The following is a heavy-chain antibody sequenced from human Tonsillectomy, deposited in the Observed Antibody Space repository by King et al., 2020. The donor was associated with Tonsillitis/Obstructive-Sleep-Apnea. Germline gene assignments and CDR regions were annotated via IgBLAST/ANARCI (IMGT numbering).Heavy chain of an antibody. CDR1: GFSLGTSGVG. V-gene: IGHV2-5*02. Sequence: TLKESGPTLVKPTQTLTLTCTFSGFSLGTSGVGVGWIRQPPGKALEWLALLYWDDDKRYSPSLKSRLTITKDTSKNQVVLTMTNMDPVDTATYYCVHLGYCSVCSCYSFDYCGQGTLFTVSS. D-gene: IGHD2-15*01. CDR2: LYWDDDK. CDR3: VHLGYCSVCSCYSFDY. J-gene: IGHJ4*02.